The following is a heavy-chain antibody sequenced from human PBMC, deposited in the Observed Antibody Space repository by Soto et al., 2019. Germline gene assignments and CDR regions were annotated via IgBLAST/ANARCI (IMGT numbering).Heavy chain of an antibody. CDR1: GFTISTYA. V-gene: IGHV3-23*01. D-gene: IGHD2-21*01. CDR2: VTGSGGQI. J-gene: IGHJ5*02. Sequence: GGSLRLSCAASGFTISTYAMTWVRQAPGKGLECVSGVTGSGGQIHYADSVKGRFTISKDNSKNTLYLQMSSLREEDTALYYCAKDAVYKDGLWLMDSWGQGTLVTVSS. CDR3: AKDAVYKDGLWLMDS.